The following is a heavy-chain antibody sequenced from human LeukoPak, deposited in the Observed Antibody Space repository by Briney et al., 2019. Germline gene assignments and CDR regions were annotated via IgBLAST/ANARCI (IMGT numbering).Heavy chain of an antibody. CDR3: ARDLMFDY. V-gene: IGHV3-53*04. Sequence: GGSLRLSCAASGFTVSSNYMSWVRQAPGKGLEWVSVIYSGGSTYYADSAKGRFTIFRHNSKNTLYLQMNSLRAEDTAVYYCARDLMFDYWGQGTLVTVSS. CDR1: GFTVSSNY. D-gene: IGHD3-16*01. J-gene: IGHJ4*02. CDR2: IYSGGST.